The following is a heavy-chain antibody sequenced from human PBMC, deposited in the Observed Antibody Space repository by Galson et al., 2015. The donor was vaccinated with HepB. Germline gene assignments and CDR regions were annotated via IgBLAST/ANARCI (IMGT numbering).Heavy chain of an antibody. CDR2: IIPILGIA. Sequence: SVKVSCKASGGTFSSYAISWVRQAPGQGLEWMGGIIPILGIANYAQKFQGRVTITADKSTSTAYMELSSLRSEDTAVYYCARAAHVDTAMVYRGYYYYYYMDVWGKGTTVTVSS. V-gene: IGHV1-69*10. D-gene: IGHD5-18*01. J-gene: IGHJ6*03. CDR3: ARAAHVDTAMVYRGYYYYYYMDV. CDR1: GGTFSSYA.